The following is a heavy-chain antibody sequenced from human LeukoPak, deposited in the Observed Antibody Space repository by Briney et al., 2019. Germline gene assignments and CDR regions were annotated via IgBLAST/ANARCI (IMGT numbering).Heavy chain of an antibody. CDR1: GCTFTSYA. J-gene: IGHJ5*02. Sequence: GASVTLSCTASGCTFTSYAISWVRQAPGQGLEWMGGIIPIFGTANYAQKFQGRVTITADESTSTAYMELSSLRSEDTAVYYCARWISGSYFWFDPWGQGTLVTVSS. V-gene: IGHV1-69*13. CDR2: IIPIFGTA. D-gene: IGHD1-26*01. CDR3: ARWISGSYFWFDP.